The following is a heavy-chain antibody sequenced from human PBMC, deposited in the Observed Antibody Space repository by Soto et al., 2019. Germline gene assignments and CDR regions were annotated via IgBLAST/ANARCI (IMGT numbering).Heavy chain of an antibody. CDR3: AKSYPGYYDSSGYYSLDY. V-gene: IGHV3-23*01. D-gene: IGHD3-22*01. J-gene: IGHJ4*02. Sequence: PGGSLRLSCAASGFTFSSYAMSWVRQAPGKGLEWVSAISGSGGSTYYADSVKGRFTISRDNSKNTLYLQMNSLRAEDTAVYYCAKSYPGYYDSSGYYSLDYWGQGTLVTVSS. CDR1: GFTFSSYA. CDR2: ISGSGGST.